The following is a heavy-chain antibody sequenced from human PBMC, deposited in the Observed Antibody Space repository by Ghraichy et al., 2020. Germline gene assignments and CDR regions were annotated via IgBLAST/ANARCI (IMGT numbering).Heavy chain of an antibody. J-gene: IGHJ3*02. Sequence: ASVNVSCKASGYTFTSYGISWVRQAPGQGLEWMGWISAYNGNTNYAQKLQGRVTMTTDTSTSTAYMELRSLRSDDTAVYYCARGGGRGQWLVDGAFDIWGQGTMVTVSS. D-gene: IGHD6-19*01. CDR1: GYTFTSYG. V-gene: IGHV1-18*01. CDR3: ARGGGRGQWLVDGAFDI. CDR2: ISAYNGNT.